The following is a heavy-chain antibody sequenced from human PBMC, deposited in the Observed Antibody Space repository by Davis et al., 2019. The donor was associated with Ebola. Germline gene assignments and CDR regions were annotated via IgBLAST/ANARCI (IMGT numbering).Heavy chain of an antibody. Sequence: SETLSLTCTVSGGSVSSGSNYWSWIRQPPGKELEWIGYIYHSGSTIYNPSLKSRVTISIDTSKNQFSLKLSSVTAADTALYFCARVLGNGVLLLDYWGQGTLVTVSS. CDR3: ARVLGNGVLLLDY. CDR1: GGSVSSGSNY. V-gene: IGHV4-61*01. J-gene: IGHJ4*02. CDR2: IYHSGST. D-gene: IGHD2-15*01.